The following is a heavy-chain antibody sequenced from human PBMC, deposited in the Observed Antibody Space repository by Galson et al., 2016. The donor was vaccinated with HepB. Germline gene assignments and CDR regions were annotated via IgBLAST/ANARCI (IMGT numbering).Heavy chain of an antibody. CDR2: IYAGDSET. CDR1: GFSFATHW. D-gene: IGHD1-1*01. CDR3: ARQRRNYGMDV. V-gene: IGHV5-51*01. Sequence: QSGAEVKKPWESLKISCKTSGFSFATHWIAWVRQMPGKGLEWMGIIYAGDSETRYSPPFQGQVTISVDKSTAVAYLQWNSLKASDSAMYYCARQRRNYGMDVWGQGTTVTVSS. J-gene: IGHJ6*02.